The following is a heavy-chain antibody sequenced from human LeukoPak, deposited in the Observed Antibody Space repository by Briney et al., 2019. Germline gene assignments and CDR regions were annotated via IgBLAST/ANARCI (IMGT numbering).Heavy chain of an antibody. CDR3: AKDGGLWISAHWGDS. CDR2: ISTGGGNT. J-gene: IGHJ4*02. Sequence: GGSLRLSGTASGFTFSSYTMSWVRQAPGKGLKWVSTISTGGGNTYYADSVQGRFTVSRDDSKNTLYLQMNSLRAEDTAVYYCAKDGGLWISAHWGDSWGRGTLVTVSS. D-gene: IGHD2-2*03. V-gene: IGHV3-23*01. CDR1: GFTFSSYT.